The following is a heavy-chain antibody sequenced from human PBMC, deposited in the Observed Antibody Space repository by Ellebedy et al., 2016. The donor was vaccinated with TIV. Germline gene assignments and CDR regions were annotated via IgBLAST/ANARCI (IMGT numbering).Heavy chain of an antibody. Sequence: ASVKVSCKASGYTFTNYAMHWVRQAPGQRLEWMGWINAGNDNTKYSQKFQGRVTITRATSASTAYMELSSLRSEDTAVYYCATLVRYTYGRRGMDVWGQGTTVTVSS. V-gene: IGHV1-3*01. D-gene: IGHD5-18*01. J-gene: IGHJ6*02. CDR3: ATLVRYTYGRRGMDV. CDR1: GYTFTNYA. CDR2: INAGNDNT.